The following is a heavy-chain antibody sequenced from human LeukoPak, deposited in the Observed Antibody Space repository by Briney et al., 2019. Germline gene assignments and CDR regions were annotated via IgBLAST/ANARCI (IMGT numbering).Heavy chain of an antibody. Sequence: PSETLSLTCTVSGYSISSGYCWTWIRQPPGKGLEWIGGIYHSGSTYNNPSLKSRVTISVDTSKNQFSLKLSSVTAADTAVYYCANSIDFDYGDYYFDYWGQGALVTISS. V-gene: IGHV4-38-2*02. CDR1: GYSISSGYC. J-gene: IGHJ4*02. CDR2: IYHSGST. CDR3: ANSIDFDYGDYYFDY. D-gene: IGHD4-17*01.